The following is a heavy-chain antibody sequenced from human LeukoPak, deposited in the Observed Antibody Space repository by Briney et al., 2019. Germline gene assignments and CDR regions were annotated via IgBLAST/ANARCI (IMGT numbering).Heavy chain of an antibody. Sequence: PSETLSLTCTVSGGSISTHYWSWIRQPPRKGLEWIGYISYIGSTNYNPSLKSRVTISVDTSKNQFSLKLSSVSAADAAVYFCARDPTTVTKGLDIWGQGTMVTVSS. D-gene: IGHD4-17*01. CDR2: ISYIGST. V-gene: IGHV4-59*11. J-gene: IGHJ3*02. CDR1: GGSISTHY. CDR3: ARDPTTVTKGLDI.